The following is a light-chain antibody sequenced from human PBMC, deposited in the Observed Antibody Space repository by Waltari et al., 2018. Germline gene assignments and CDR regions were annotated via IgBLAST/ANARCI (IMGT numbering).Light chain of an antibody. CDR1: QSISNW. J-gene: IGKJ2*01. CDR2: KAS. Sequence: IPITQSPSSLSASVVDRVTITCRASQSISNWLAWYQQTPGKVPILLIYKASSLKSGVPSRFSGSGSGTQFTLTISSLQPGDFATYYCQQYNTYSSFGQGTKLEIK. CDR3: QQYNTYSS. V-gene: IGKV1-5*03.